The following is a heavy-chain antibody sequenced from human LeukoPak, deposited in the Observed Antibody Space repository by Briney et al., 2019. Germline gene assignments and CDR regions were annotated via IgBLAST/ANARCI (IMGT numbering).Heavy chain of an antibody. V-gene: IGHV4-39*01. J-gene: IGHJ2*01. D-gene: IGHD6-6*01. CDR3: ARHSSSSGRYFDL. CDR1: GGSISSSSYY. CDR2: ISYSGST. Sequence: SETLSLTCTVSGGSISSSSYYWGWIRQPPGKGLEWIGSISYSGSTYYNPSLKSRVTISVDTSKNQFSLKLSSVTAADTAVYYCARHSSSSGRYFDLWGRGTLVTVSS.